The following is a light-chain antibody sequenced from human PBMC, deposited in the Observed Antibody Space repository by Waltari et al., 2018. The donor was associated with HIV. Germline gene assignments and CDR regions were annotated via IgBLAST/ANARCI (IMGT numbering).Light chain of an antibody. V-gene: IGKV1-5*03. CDR3: QQFHSYWT. Sequence: IQMTQSPETLSASVGDRVTITCRASQSVNEWLAWFQQQPGKAPKLLLSKVSTLERGVPSRFSGSGSGTQFTLTISSLQPDDFATYYCQQFHSYWTFGQGTRVEIK. CDR2: KVS. J-gene: IGKJ1*01. CDR1: QSVNEW.